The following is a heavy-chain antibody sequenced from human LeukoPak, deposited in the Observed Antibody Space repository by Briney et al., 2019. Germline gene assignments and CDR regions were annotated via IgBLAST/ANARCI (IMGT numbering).Heavy chain of an antibody. CDR3: ARVPRTGTTSRWFDP. V-gene: IGHV4-31*03. Sequence: KASQTLSLTCTVSGGSISSGGYYWTWIRQHPGKGLEWIGYVFYSGTTYYSPSLKSRVTISVDTSKNQFSLKLSSVTAADTAVYYCARVPRTGTTSRWFDPWGQGTLVTVSS. CDR1: GGSISSGGYY. D-gene: IGHD1-1*01. CDR2: VFYSGTT. J-gene: IGHJ5*02.